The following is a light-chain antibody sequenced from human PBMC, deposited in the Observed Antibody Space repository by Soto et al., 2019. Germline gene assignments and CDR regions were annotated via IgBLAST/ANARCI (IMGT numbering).Light chain of an antibody. CDR2: DVS. V-gene: IGLV2-11*01. Sequence: QSALTQPSSVSGSPGQSVTISCTGTSSDVGDYNYVSWYQQHPGKAPKLIIYDVSERPSGVPDRFSGSKSGNTASLTISGLQADDEADYYCCSYAGSYTFYVFGTGTKVTVL. CDR3: CSYAGSYTFYV. CDR1: SSDVGDYNY. J-gene: IGLJ1*01.